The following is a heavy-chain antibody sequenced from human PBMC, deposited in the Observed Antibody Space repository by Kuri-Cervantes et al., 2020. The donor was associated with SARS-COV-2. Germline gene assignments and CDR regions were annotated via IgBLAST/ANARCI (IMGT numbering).Heavy chain of an antibody. D-gene: IGHD2-21*01. Sequence: GGSLRLSCAASGFTFSSYEMNWVRQAPGKGLEWVSYISSSGSTIYYADSVKGRFTISRDNSKNTLYLQMNSLRAEDTAVYYCAKEEYCGGDCSLGYFDYWGQGTLVTVSS. V-gene: IGHV3-48*03. CDR3: AKEEYCGGDCSLGYFDY. CDR2: ISSSGSTI. CDR1: GFTFSSYE. J-gene: IGHJ4*02.